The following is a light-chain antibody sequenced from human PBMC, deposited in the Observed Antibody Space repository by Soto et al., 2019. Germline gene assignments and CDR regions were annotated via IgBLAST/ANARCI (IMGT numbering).Light chain of an antibody. CDR3: QHYNSFSWT. CDR1: QSITIW. V-gene: IGKV1-5*01. Sequence: DIQMTQSPSTLSASVGDRVTITCRASQSITIWLAWYQQKPGKAPKLLIFDASNLESGVPSRFSGSGSGTEFTLTISSLQPDDFATYYCQHYNSFSWTFGQGPRVDIK. CDR2: DAS. J-gene: IGKJ1*01.